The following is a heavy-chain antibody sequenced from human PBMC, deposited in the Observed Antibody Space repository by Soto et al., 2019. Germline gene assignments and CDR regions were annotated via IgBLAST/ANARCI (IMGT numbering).Heavy chain of an antibody. CDR3: CRHDLNWGSCDY. Sequence: EVQLVESGGALVQPGGSLRLSCAASGLTFSAAAMHWVRQASGKGLEWVGRIRNKAYNYATVYGEPVKGRFTISRDDSKNMAYLQMNSLKTEDTAVYYCCRHDLNWGSCDYWGLGTLVTVSS. CDR1: GLTFSAAA. J-gene: IGHJ4*02. V-gene: IGHV3-73*02. CDR2: IRNKAYNYAT. D-gene: IGHD7-27*01.